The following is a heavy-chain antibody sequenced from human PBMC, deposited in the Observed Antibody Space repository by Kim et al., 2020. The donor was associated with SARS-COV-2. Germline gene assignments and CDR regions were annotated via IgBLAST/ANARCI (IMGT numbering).Heavy chain of an antibody. Sequence: SETLSLTCAVSGGSISSDFYSWTWIRQPPGKGLEWIGYIYHSVSTYYNPSLKSRVTISVDRSNNRFSLKLNSVTAADTAVYYCARGVVAYKKNYGMYVWGQGTTVIVSS. CDR2: IYHSVST. CDR1: GGSISSDFYS. J-gene: IGHJ6*02. CDR3: ARGVVAYKKNYGMYV. D-gene: IGHD2-21*01. V-gene: IGHV4-30-2*01.